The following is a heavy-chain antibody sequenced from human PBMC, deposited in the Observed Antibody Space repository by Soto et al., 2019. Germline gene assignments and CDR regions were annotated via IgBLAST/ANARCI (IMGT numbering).Heavy chain of an antibody. CDR2: IKSKTDGGTT. V-gene: IGHV3-15*01. J-gene: IGHJ6*02. CDR1: GFTFSGAW. CDR3: TTEVLSSGGYYYYGMDV. Sequence: PGGSLRLSRAASGFTFSGAWVSWVRQAPGKGLEWVGRIKSKTDGGTTDYAAPVKGRFTISRDDSKNTLYLQMNSLKTEDTAVYYCTTEVLSSGGYYYYGMDVWGQGTTVTVSS. D-gene: IGHD6-25*01.